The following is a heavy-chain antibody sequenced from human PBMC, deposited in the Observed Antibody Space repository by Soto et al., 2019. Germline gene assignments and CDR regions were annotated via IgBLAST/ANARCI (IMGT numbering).Heavy chain of an antibody. J-gene: IGHJ4*02. CDR3: ARGGSDFWSAGYY. V-gene: IGHV3-30*04. CDR2: ISYDGRNK. D-gene: IGHD3-3*01. Sequence: QVQLVESGGGVVQPGRSLRLSCGASGFTFSSSAMHWVRQPPGKGLEWVAVISYDGRNKYHADSVKGRFTISRDNFKNPLYLQMNSLRAEDTAVYYCARGGSDFWSAGYYWGQGTLVTVSS. CDR1: GFTFSSSA.